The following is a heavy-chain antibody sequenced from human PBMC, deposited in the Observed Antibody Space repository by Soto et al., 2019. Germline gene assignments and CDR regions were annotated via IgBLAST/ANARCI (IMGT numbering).Heavy chain of an antibody. Sequence: GGSLRLSCAASGFTVSSNYMSWVRQAPGKGLEWVSVIYSGGSTYYADSVKGRFTISRDNSKNTLYLQMNSLRAEDTAVYYCAREVVAATLHYYYYYGMDVWGQGTTVAVSS. CDR3: AREVVAATLHYYYYYGMDV. CDR2: IYSGGST. V-gene: IGHV3-53*01. CDR1: GFTVSSNY. D-gene: IGHD2-15*01. J-gene: IGHJ6*02.